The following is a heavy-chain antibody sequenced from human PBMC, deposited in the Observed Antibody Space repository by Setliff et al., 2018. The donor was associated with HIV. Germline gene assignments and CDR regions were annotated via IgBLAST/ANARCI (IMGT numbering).Heavy chain of an antibody. V-gene: IGHV4-59*08. CDR2: LYNSGNT. Sequence: PPETLSLTCAVSGVSTTNFYWSWIRQPPGKGLEWIGYLYNSGNTKYNPSLKSRVTISIDMSKTHLSLSLTSVTAADTALYYCALWGYSNAGGFDYWGRGTLVTVSS. CDR1: GVSTTNFY. CDR3: ALWGYSNAGGFDY. J-gene: IGHJ4*02. D-gene: IGHD5-12*01.